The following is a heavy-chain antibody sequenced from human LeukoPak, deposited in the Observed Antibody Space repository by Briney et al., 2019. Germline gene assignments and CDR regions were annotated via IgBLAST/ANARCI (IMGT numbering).Heavy chain of an antibody. V-gene: IGHV3-30*02. CDR1: GFTFSSYG. CDR3: ANRRIRYSSSWYYFDY. J-gene: IGHJ4*02. D-gene: IGHD6-13*01. Sequence: GGSLRLSCAASGFTFSSYGMHWVRQAPGKGLEWVAFIRYDGSNKYYADSVKGRFTISRDNSKNTLYLQMNSLRAEDTAVYYCANRRIRYSSSWYYFDYWGQGTLVTVSS. CDR2: IRYDGSNK.